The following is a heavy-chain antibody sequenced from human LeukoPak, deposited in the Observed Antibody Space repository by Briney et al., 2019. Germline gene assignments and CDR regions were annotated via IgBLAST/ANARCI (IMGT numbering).Heavy chain of an antibody. J-gene: IGHJ4*02. CDR1: GFTFSSYA. Sequence: GRSLRHSCAASGFTFSSYAMHWVRQAPGKGLEWVAVISYDGSNKYYADSVKGRFTISRDNSKNTLYLQMNSLRAEDTALYYCARGEPWLVLDYWGQGTLVTVSS. V-gene: IGHV3-30-3*01. CDR3: ARGEPWLVLDY. D-gene: IGHD6-19*01. CDR2: ISYDGSNK.